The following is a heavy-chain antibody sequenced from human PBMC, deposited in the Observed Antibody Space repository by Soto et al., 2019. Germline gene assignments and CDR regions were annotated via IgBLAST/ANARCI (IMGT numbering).Heavy chain of an antibody. CDR1: GFTFRSYA. D-gene: IGHD5-12*01. Sequence: EVQLLESGGGLVQPGGSLRLSCVASGFTFRSYAMSWVRQAPGKGLEWVSAISGSGGSTYYADSVKGRFTISRDNSKNTLYLQMNSLRGEDTAVYYCAKDRSGYYYFDYWGQGTLVTVSS. J-gene: IGHJ4*02. V-gene: IGHV3-23*01. CDR2: ISGSGGST. CDR3: AKDRSGYYYFDY.